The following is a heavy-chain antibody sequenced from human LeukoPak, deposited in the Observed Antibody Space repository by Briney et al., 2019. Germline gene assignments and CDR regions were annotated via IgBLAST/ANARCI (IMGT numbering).Heavy chain of an antibody. D-gene: IGHD3-22*01. J-gene: IGHJ4*02. V-gene: IGHV1-2*06. CDR1: GYTFTGDY. Sequence: ASVKVSCKASGYTFTGDYMHWVRQAPGQGLEWMGRINPNSGGTNYAQKFQGRVTMTRDTSISTAYMELSRLRSDDTAVYYCARAPTYYYDSSGYYYDSWGQGTLVTVSS. CDR3: ARAPTYYYDSSGYYYDS. CDR2: INPNSGGT.